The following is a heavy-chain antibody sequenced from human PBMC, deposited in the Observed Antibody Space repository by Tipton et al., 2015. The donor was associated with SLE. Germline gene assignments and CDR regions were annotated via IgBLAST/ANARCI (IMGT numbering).Heavy chain of an antibody. CDR3: ARDSAAGYFDY. V-gene: IGHV3-9*01. CDR1: GFTFDDYA. J-gene: IGHJ4*02. D-gene: IGHD6-13*01. CDR2: ISWNSGSI. Sequence: SLRLSCAASGFTFDDYAMHWVRQAPGKGLEWVSGISWNSGSIGYADSVKGRFTISRDNAKNSLYLQMNSLRAEDTALYYCARDSAAGYFDYWGQGTLVTVSS.